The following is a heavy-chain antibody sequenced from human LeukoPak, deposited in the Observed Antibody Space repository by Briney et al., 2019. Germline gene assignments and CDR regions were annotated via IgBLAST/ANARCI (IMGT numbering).Heavy chain of an antibody. J-gene: IGHJ4*02. CDR1: GYTFTGRY. V-gene: IGHV1-2*06. CDR2: IDPNSGVT. CDR3: ATNPNSYGPDY. Sequence: ASLKVSCKASGYTFTGRYMHWVRQAPGQGLEWMGRIDPNSGVTNLAQKFQGRVTMTRDTSVSTAYMELSGLGSDDTAVYYCATNPNSYGPDYWGQGTLVTVSS. D-gene: IGHD5-18*01.